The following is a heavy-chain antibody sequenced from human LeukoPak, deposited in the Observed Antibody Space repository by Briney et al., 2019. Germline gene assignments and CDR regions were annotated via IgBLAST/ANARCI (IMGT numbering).Heavy chain of an antibody. J-gene: IGHJ4*02. Sequence: PGGSLRLSCAASGFTFSSYWMHWVRQAPGKGLVWVSRIKSDGSSTSHADSVKGRFTISRDNAKNTLYLQMNSLRAEDTAVYYCARDLDYGGYSNFDYWGQGTLVTVSS. CDR3: ARDLDYGGYSNFDY. CDR1: GFTFSSYW. CDR2: IKSDGSST. D-gene: IGHD4-23*01. V-gene: IGHV3-74*01.